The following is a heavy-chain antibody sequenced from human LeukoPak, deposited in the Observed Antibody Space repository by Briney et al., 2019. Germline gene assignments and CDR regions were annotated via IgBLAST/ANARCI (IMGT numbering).Heavy chain of an antibody. V-gene: IGHV1-2*02. Sequence: GPSVKVSCKASGYTFTVYYMHWVRRAPGQGLEWRGWSNPNSGGTNYAQKIQARVTMTRDTSISTAYTELGRLRSDDTAVYYCARRSRIAARPFDYWGQGTLVTVSS. CDR1: GYTFTVYY. CDR2: SNPNSGGT. D-gene: IGHD6-6*01. J-gene: IGHJ4*02. CDR3: ARRSRIAARPFDY.